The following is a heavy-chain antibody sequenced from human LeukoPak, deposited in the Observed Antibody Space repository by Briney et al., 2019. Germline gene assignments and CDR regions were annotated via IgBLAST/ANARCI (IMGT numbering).Heavy chain of an antibody. D-gene: IGHD3-16*01. CDR3: ARDKGGIGHYFDY. Sequence: PGGSLRLSCAASGFMFEDYSMHWVRQAPGKGLEWVSSISSSSSYIYYADSLKGRFTISRDNAKNSLYLQMNSLRAEDTAVYYCARDKGGIGHYFDYWGQGTLVTVSS. CDR1: GFMFEDYS. CDR2: ISSSSSYI. J-gene: IGHJ4*02. V-gene: IGHV3-21*01.